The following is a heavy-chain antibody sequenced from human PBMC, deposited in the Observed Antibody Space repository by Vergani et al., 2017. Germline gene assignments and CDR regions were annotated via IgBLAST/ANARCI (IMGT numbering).Heavy chain of an antibody. V-gene: IGHV4-4*02. CDR2: IYHSGST. CDR3: ARFXTGTTIYYYYGMDV. D-gene: IGHD1-1*01. Sequence: QVQLQESGPGLVKPSGTLCLTCAVSGGSISSSNWWSWVRQPPGKGLEWIGEIYHSGSTNYNPSLKSRVTISVDKSKNQFFLKLSSVTAADTAVYYCARFXTGTTIYYYYGMDVWGQGTTVTVSS. J-gene: IGHJ6*02. CDR1: GGSISSSNW.